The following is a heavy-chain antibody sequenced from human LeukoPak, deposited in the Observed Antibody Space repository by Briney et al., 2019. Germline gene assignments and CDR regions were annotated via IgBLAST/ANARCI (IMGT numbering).Heavy chain of an antibody. V-gene: IGHV3-48*03. CDR1: GFTFSSYE. CDR2: VSSSGSTI. J-gene: IGHJ6*02. D-gene: IGHD3-22*01. CDR3: ARLMYFYDSSGYYSGSHYYGMDV. Sequence: GGSLRLSCAASGFTFSSYEMNWVRQAPGKGLGWVSYVSSSGSTIYYADSVKGRFTISRDNAKNSLYPQMNSLRAEDTAVYYCARLMYFYDSSGYYSGSHYYGMDVWGQGTTVTVSS.